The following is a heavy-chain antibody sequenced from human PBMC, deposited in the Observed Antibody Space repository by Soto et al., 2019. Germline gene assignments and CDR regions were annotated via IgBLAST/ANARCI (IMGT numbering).Heavy chain of an antibody. J-gene: IGHJ4*02. CDR3: ARDGRDGYNLPY. CDR2: XXPXXXXX. V-gene: IGHV1-2*02. D-gene: IGHD5-12*01. Sequence: ASVQVSCKASGYTFTGYYMHLVRQAPGQGLEWXGWXXPXXXXXNXXXKFQGRVTMTRDTSISTAYMELSRLRSDDTAVYYCARDGRDGYNLPYWGQGTLVTVSS. CDR1: GYTFTGYY.